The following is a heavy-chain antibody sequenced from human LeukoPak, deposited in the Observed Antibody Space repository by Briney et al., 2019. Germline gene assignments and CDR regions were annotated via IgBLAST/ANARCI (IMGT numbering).Heavy chain of an antibody. CDR3: AAAPIEMQQRGFDY. CDR1: GFTFTNSA. D-gene: IGHD5-24*01. V-gene: IGHV1-58*02. CDR2: IVVASGNT. J-gene: IGHJ4*02. Sequence: GASVKVSCMASGFTFTNSAMQWVRQARGQRLEWIGWIVVASGNTKYAQKFQERVTITRDMSTSTAYMELSSLSPEDTAVYYCAAAPIEMQQRGFDYWGQGTLVTVSS.